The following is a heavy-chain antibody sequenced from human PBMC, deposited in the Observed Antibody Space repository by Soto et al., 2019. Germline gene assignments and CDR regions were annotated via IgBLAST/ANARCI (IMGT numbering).Heavy chain of an antibody. D-gene: IGHD2-15*01. J-gene: IGHJ4*02. CDR1: GFTFSSYG. CDR3: ARDSSKKSGGFLRDY. CDR2: IWYDGSNK. V-gene: IGHV3-33*01. Sequence: GGSLRLSCAASGFTFSSYGMHWVRQAPGKGLEWVAVIWYDGSNKYYADSVKGRFTISRDNSKNTLYLQMNSLRAEDTAVYYCARDSSKKSGGFLRDYWGQGTLVTVSS.